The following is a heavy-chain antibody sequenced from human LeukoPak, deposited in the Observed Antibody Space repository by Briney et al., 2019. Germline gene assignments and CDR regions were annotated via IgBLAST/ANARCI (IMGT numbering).Heavy chain of an antibody. Sequence: GGSLRLSCAASGFTFSNDWMSSVRQSPGNGLEWVANINQDESKKYYADSVKGRFTISRDNAKNSLYLQISSLTAEDTAIYYCARDHAYRADYWGQGTLVTVSS. D-gene: IGHD2-2*01. CDR3: ARDHAYRADY. J-gene: IGHJ4*02. V-gene: IGHV3-7*01. CDR2: INQDESKK. CDR1: GFTFSNDW.